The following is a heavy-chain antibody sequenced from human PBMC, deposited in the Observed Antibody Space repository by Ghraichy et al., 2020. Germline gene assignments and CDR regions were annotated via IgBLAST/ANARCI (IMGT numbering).Heavy chain of an antibody. D-gene: IGHD3-3*01. V-gene: IGHV3-11*01. CDR3: ARDVGTIFGVASYYYYYGMDV. J-gene: IGHJ6*02. CDR2: ISSSGSTI. Sequence: GGSLRLSCAASGFTFSDYYMSWIRQAPGKGLEWVSYISSSGSTIYYADSVKGRFTISRDNAKNSLYLQMNSLRAEDTAVYYCARDVGTIFGVASYYYYYGMDVWGQGTTVTVSS. CDR1: GFTFSDYY.